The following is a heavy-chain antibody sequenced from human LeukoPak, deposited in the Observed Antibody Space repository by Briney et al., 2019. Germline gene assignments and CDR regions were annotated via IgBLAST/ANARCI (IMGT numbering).Heavy chain of an antibody. CDR2: IKQDGSEK. Sequence: GPSLRLSCAASGFPFSRYWRSWIRQATGKELEWVANIKQDGSEKYYVDSVKGRFTISRDNAKNSLYLQMNSLRVEDTAVYYCARGWELDPWGQGTLVTVSS. J-gene: IGHJ5*02. CDR1: GFPFSRYW. D-gene: IGHD1-26*01. V-gene: IGHV3-7*05. CDR3: ARGWELDP.